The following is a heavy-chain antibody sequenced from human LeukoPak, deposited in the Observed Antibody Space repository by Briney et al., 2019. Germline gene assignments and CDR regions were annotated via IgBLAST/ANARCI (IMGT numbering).Heavy chain of an antibody. CDR2: IYYSGST. CDR3: ARITVTTADFDY. Sequence: SETLSLTCTVSGGSISSSSYYWGWIRQPPGKGLEWIGSIYYSGSTYYNPSLKSRVTISVDTSKNQFSLKLSPVTAADTAVYYCARITVTTADFDYWGQGTLVTVSS. CDR1: GGSISSSSYY. V-gene: IGHV4-39*07. J-gene: IGHJ4*02. D-gene: IGHD4-17*01.